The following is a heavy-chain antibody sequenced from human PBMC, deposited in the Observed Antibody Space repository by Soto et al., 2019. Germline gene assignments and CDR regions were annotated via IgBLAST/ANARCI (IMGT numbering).Heavy chain of an antibody. D-gene: IGHD2-21*02. CDR1: GFSVRTNY. CDR2: FESGGSI. V-gene: IGHV3-53*01. Sequence: GGSLRLSCAASGFSVRTNYMSWVRQAPGKGLEWVSVFESGGSIYYADSVKGRFIISRDYAKNTVYLQMNSLRADDTAVYYCARAGVTPHFFDYWGQGTLVTVSS. CDR3: ARAGVTPHFFDY. J-gene: IGHJ4*02.